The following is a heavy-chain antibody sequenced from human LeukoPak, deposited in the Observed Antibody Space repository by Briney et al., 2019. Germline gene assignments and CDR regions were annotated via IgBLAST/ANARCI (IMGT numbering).Heavy chain of an antibody. CDR3: AKDMELYCSGWYKDYHYALDV. D-gene: IGHD6-13*01. CDR2: ISGGGGDYS. Sequence: GGSLRLSCVGSGFTFKSFALTWVRQAPGKGLEWVSAISGGGGDYSYSADSAKGRFTISRDDSKNTVYLQMNSLRAEDTGVYYCAKDMELYCSGWYKDYHYALDVWGQGTTVSV. J-gene: IGHJ6*02. V-gene: IGHV3-23*01. CDR1: GFTFKSFA.